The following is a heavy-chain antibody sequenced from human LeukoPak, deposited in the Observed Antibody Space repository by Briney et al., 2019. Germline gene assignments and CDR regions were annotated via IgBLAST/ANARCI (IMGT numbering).Heavy chain of an antibody. CDR2: ISGNGGST. CDR3: AKVRPFTPIAVVPEYFDY. D-gene: IGHD3-22*01. V-gene: IGHV3-23*01. Sequence: GGSLRLSCAASGFTFSDYAITWVRQAPGKGLEWVSHISGNGGSTSYADSVRGRFTVSRDNSKNMLYLQMNSLRVDDTAVYYCAKVRPFTPIAVVPEYFDYGGQGTRVPSP. J-gene: IGHJ4*02. CDR1: GFTFSDYA.